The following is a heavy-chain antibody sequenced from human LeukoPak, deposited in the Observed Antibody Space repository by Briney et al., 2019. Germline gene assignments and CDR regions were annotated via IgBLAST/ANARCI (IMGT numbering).Heavy chain of an antibody. CDR3: AEGRRYSGYDALDY. CDR2: IRYDGSNK. J-gene: IGHJ4*02. D-gene: IGHD5-12*01. Sequence: GGSLRLSCAASGFTFSSYGMHWVRQAPGKGLEWVAFIRYDGSNKYYADSVKGRFTISRDNSKNTLYLQMNSLRAEDTAVYYCAEGRRYSGYDALDYWGQGTLVTVSS. CDR1: GFTFSSYG. V-gene: IGHV3-30*02.